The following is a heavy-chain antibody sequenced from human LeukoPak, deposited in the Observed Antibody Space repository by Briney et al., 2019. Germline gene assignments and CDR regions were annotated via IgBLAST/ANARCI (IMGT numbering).Heavy chain of an antibody. Sequence: GGSLRLSCAASGFTVSSNYMSWVRQAPGKGLEWVSVIYSGGSTYYADSVKGRFTISRDNSKNTLYLQMNSLRAEDTAVYYCARNENSGWGYFDYWGQGTLVTVSS. CDR2: IYSGGST. CDR3: ARNENSGWGYFDY. J-gene: IGHJ4*02. V-gene: IGHV3-53*01. D-gene: IGHD5-12*01. CDR1: GFTVSSNY.